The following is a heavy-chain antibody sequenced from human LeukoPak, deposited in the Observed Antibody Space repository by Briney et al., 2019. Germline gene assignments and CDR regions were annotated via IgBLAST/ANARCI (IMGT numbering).Heavy chain of an antibody. Sequence: GGSLRLSCAASGFTVSSNYMSWVRQAPGKGLEWVSVIYSGGSTYYADSVKGRFTISRDNSKNTLYLQMNSLRAEDTAVYYCARNENSGWGYFDYWGQGTLVTVSS. CDR2: IYSGGST. CDR3: ARNENSGWGYFDY. J-gene: IGHJ4*02. V-gene: IGHV3-53*01. D-gene: IGHD5-12*01. CDR1: GFTVSSNY.